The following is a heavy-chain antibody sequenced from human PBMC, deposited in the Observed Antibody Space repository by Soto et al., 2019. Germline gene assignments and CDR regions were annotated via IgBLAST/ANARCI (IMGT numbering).Heavy chain of an antibody. J-gene: IGHJ6*02. CDR2: IYSGGST. V-gene: IGHV3-53*01. CDR3: ASRYCSGGSCYYYYGMDV. Sequence: EVQLVESGGGLIQPGGSLRLSCAASGFTVSSNYMSWVRQAPGKGLEWVSVIYSGGSTYYADSVKGRFTISRDNSKNTLYLQMNSRRAEDTSVNYCASRYCSGGSCYYYYGMDVWGQGTTVTVSS. D-gene: IGHD2-15*01. CDR1: GFTVSSNY.